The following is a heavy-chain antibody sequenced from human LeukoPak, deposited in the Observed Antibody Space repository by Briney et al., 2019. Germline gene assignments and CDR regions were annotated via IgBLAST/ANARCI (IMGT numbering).Heavy chain of an antibody. CDR2: IKGRGVST. CDR3: AELGYCSGGSCYEYYFDY. Sequence: GSLRLSWAASGITFCSHAMSWVRQAPGKGPEWVSAIKGRGVSTYYADSVKGRFTISRDNSKNTLYLQMNSLRAEDTAVYYCAELGYCSGGSCYEYYFDYWGQGTLVTVSS. V-gene: IGHV3-23*01. CDR1: GITFCSHA. D-gene: IGHD2-15*01. J-gene: IGHJ4*02.